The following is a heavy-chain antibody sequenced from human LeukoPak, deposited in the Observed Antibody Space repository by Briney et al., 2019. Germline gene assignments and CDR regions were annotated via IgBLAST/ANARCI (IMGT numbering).Heavy chain of an antibody. V-gene: IGHV1-18*01. CDR2: ISGYNGNT. D-gene: IGHD4-11*01. J-gene: IGHJ5*02. CDR3: ARDDYSKANWFDP. Sequence: ASVKVSCKASGYTFISYGISWVRQAPGKGLEWMGWISGYNGNTNYGQKFQGRVTLTTDTSTSTAYMELRGLRSDDTAVYYCARDDYSKANWFDPWGQGILVTVSS. CDR1: GYTFISYG.